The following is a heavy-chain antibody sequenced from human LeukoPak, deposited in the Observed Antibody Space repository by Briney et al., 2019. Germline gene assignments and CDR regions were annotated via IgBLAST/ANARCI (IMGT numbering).Heavy chain of an antibody. V-gene: IGHV3-48*03. D-gene: IGHD3-10*01. CDR1: GFSFSNYE. CDR3: ASFGDY. CDR2: INPGGNNL. J-gene: IGHJ4*02. Sequence: GGSLRLSCAASGFSFSNYEMTWVHQAPGKGLEWVSYINPGGNNLNYADSVKGRFTISRDNAKNSLSLQMNSLKAEDTAVYYCASFGDYWGRGTLVTVSS.